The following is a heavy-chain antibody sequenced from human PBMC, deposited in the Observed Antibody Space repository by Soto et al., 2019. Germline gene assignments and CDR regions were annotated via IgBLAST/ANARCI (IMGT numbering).Heavy chain of an antibody. D-gene: IGHD6-19*01. V-gene: IGHV3-73*01. CDR3: TRQSLSSGPRYFDY. J-gene: IGHJ4*02. CDR1: GFTFSCSA. CDR2: IRSKANSYAT. Sequence: GGSLRLSCAASGFTFSCSAMHWVRQSSGKGLEWVGRIRSKANSYATAYAASVKGRFTISRDDSKNTAYLQMNSLKTEDTAVYYCTRQSLSSGPRYFDYWGQGTLVTVSS.